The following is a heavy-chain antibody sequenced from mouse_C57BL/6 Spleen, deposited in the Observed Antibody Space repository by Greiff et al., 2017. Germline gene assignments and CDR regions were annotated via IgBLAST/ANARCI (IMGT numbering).Heavy chain of an antibody. CDR2: IYPGDGDT. CDR3: ARPEGNYYYFDY. CDR1: GYAFSSSW. V-gene: IGHV1-82*01. J-gene: IGHJ2*01. Sequence: VQLQESGPELVKPGASVKISCKASGYAFSSSWMNWVKQRPGKGLEWIGRIYPGDGDTNYNGKFKGKATLTADKSSSTAYMQLSSLTSEDSAVYFCARPEGNYYYFDYWGQGTTLTVSS. D-gene: IGHD2-1*01.